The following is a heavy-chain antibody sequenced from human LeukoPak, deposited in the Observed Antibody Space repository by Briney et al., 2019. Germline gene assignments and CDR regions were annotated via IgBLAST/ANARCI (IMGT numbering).Heavy chain of an antibody. Sequence: SETLSLTCTVSGGSISSYYWSWIRQPPGKGLEWIGYIYYSGSTNYNPSLKSRVTISVDTSKNQFSLKLSSVTAADTAVYYCAREFGGVIVTVDYFDYWGQGTLVTVSS. D-gene: IGHD3-16*02. CDR1: GGSISSYY. J-gene: IGHJ4*02. CDR3: AREFGGVIVTVDYFDY. CDR2: IYYSGST. V-gene: IGHV4-59*01.